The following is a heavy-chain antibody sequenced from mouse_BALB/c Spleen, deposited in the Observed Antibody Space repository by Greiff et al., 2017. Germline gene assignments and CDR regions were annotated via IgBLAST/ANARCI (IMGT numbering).Heavy chain of an antibody. CDR1: GFNIKDTY. CDR3: ADYGSSEGYFDV. V-gene: IGHV14-3*02. D-gene: IGHD1-1*01. CDR2: IDPANGNT. J-gene: IGHJ1*01. Sequence: VQLQQSGAELVKPGASVKLSCTASGFNIKDTYMHWVKQRPEQGLEWIGRIDPANGNTKYDPKFQGKATITADTSSNPAYLQLSSLTSEDTAVYYCADYGSSEGYFDVWGAGTTVTVSS.